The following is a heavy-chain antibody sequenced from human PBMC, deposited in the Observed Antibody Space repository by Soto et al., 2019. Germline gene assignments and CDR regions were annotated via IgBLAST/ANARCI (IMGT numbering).Heavy chain of an antibody. J-gene: IGHJ4*02. CDR1: GFTFSTYG. CDR2: IWYDGSHK. Sequence: QVQLVESGGGVVQPGRSLRLSCAASGFTFSTYGMHWVRQAPGMGLEWVAVIWYDGSHKDYADSVKGRFTISRDNSKNTLSLQMNSLRVEDTAVYYCARAVGPFDYWGQGTLVTVSS. D-gene: IGHD1-26*01. V-gene: IGHV3-33*01. CDR3: ARAVGPFDY.